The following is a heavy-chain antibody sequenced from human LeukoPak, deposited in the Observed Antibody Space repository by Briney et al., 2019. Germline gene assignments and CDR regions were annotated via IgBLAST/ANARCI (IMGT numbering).Heavy chain of an antibody. CDR2: INPSGGST. D-gene: IGHD6-19*01. CDR1: GYIFTSYY. V-gene: IGHV1-46*01. J-gene: IGHJ5*02. Sequence: ASVKVSCKASGYIFTSYYMHWVRQAPGQGLEWMGIINPSGGSTSYAQKFQGRVTMTRDMSTSTVYMELSSLRSEDTAVYYCARDRWIAVAGTIQKSPLFDPWGQGTLVTVSS. CDR3: ARDRWIAVAGTIQKSPLFDP.